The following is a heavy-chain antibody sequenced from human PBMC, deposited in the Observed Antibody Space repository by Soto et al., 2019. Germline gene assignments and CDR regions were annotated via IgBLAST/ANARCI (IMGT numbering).Heavy chain of an antibody. D-gene: IGHD5-18*01. V-gene: IGHV4-31*03. CDR3: ARDHRGYSYGYFDY. CDR1: GGSISSGGYY. J-gene: IGHJ4*02. CDR2: IYYSGST. Sequence: SETLSLTCTVSGGSISSGGYYWSWIRQHPGKGLEWIGYIYYSGSTYYNPPLKSRVTISVDTSQNQFSLKLSSVTAADTAVYYCARDHRGYSYGYFDYWGQGTLVTVSS.